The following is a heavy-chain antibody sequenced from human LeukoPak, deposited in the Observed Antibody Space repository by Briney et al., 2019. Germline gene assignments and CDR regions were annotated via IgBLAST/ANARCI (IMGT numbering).Heavy chain of an antibody. J-gene: IGHJ4*02. V-gene: IGHV3-23*01. D-gene: IGHD2-21*01. Sequence: PGGSLRLSCAVSGITLSNYGMSWVRQSPGKGLEWVAGISGSGGGTNYADSVKGGFTISRDNSKNTLYLQMNSLRAEDTAVYFCAKRGVVIRVFLVGFHKEANYFDSWGQGALVTVSS. CDR2: ISGSGGGT. CDR1: GITLSNYG. CDR3: AKRGVVIRVFLVGFHKEANYFDS.